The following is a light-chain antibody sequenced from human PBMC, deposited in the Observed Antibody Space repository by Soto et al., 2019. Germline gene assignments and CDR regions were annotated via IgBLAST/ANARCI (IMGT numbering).Light chain of an antibody. CDR1: QDVLTN. V-gene: IGKV3-15*01. J-gene: IGKJ1*01. CDR3: QQYYSYPQP. CDR2: RAS. Sequence: EIVTTQSPSTLSVSPRERATLSCRASQDVLTNLAWYQQKPGQSPRLLIYRASTRATGVPARFSGSGSGTDFTLTISCLQSEDFATYYCQQYYSYPQPFGQGTKVAIK.